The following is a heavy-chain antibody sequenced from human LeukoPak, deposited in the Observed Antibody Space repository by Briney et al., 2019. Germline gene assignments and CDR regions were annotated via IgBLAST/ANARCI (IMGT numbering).Heavy chain of an antibody. Sequence: GGSLRLSCAASGFTVSSNYMSWVRQAPGKGLEWVSVIYSGGSTYYADSVKGRFTISRDNSKNTLYLQMNSLRAEDTAVYYCARGRDSSSWHDFDYWGQGTLVTVSS. D-gene: IGHD6-13*01. CDR3: ARGRDSSSWHDFDY. V-gene: IGHV3-66*02. CDR1: GFTVSSNY. J-gene: IGHJ4*02. CDR2: IYSGGST.